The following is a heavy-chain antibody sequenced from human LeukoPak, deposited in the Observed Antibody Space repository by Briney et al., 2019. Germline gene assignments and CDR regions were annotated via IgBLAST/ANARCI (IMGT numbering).Heavy chain of an antibody. V-gene: IGHV1-69*01. Sequence: SVKDSCKASGGTFSSYAISWVRQAPGQGLEWMGGIIPIFGTANYAQKFQGRVTITADESTSTAYMELSSLRSEDTAVYYCARDLGVNNWFDPWGQGTLVTVSS. CDR1: GGTFSSYA. J-gene: IGHJ5*02. CDR2: IIPIFGTA. CDR3: ARDLGVNNWFDP. D-gene: IGHD2-8*01.